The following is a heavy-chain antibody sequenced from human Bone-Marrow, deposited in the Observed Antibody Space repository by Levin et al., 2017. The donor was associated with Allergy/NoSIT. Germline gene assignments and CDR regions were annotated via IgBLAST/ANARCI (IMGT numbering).Heavy chain of an antibody. V-gene: IGHV3-9*01. Sequence: GGSLRLSCAASGFTFDDYAMHWVRQAPGKGLEWVSGISWNSGSIGYADSVKGRFTISRDNAKNSLYLQMNSLRAEDTALYYCAKGFQRGSGYYFDAFDIWGQGTMVTVSS. D-gene: IGHD3-22*01. CDR3: AKGFQRGSGYYFDAFDI. J-gene: IGHJ3*02. CDR1: GFTFDDYA. CDR2: ISWNSGSI.